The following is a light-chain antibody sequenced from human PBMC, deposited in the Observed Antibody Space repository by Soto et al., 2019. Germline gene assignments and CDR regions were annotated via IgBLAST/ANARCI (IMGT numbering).Light chain of an antibody. V-gene: IGKV3-15*01. CDR1: QSISSN. CDR3: QQYKDWPPYT. J-gene: IGKJ2*01. CDR2: GAS. Sequence: ETVMTQSPATLSVSPGERATLSCRASQSISSNLAWYQQKPGQAPRLLIYGASTRATGIPARFSGSGSVTEFTLTISSLQSEDFAVYYCQQYKDWPPYTFGRGTKLEI.